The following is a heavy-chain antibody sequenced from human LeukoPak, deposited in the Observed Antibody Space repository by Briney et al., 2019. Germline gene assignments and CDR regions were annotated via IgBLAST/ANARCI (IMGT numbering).Heavy chain of an antibody. CDR1: GDSIRSHY. Sequence: PSETLSLTCTVSGDSIRSHYWSWIRQPPGKGLEWIGYIYYTGTTNSNPSLRSRVPISVDTSKNQFSLNLSSVTAADTAVYFCARDRGDGYNWDGFDIWGQGTLVTVSS. CDR3: ARDRGDGYNWDGFDI. J-gene: IGHJ3*02. CDR2: IYYTGTT. D-gene: IGHD5-24*01. V-gene: IGHV4-59*11.